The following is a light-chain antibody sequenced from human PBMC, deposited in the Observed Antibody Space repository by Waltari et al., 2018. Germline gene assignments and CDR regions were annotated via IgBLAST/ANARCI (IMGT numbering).Light chain of an antibody. V-gene: IGKV1-5*03. J-gene: IGKJ1*01. CDR3: QQYYNYWT. Sequence: DIQLTQSPSTLSASVGDRDTITCRSSQSINAWLAWYQQQPGKAPKLLIYKASNLESGVPSRFSGSGSGTEFTLTISSRQPGDFATYYCQQYYNYWTFGQGTKVEIK. CDR1: QSINAW. CDR2: KAS.